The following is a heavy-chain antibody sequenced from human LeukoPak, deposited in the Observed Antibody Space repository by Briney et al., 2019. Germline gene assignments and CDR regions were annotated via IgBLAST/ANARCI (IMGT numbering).Heavy chain of an antibody. V-gene: IGHV3-23*01. CDR3: AKGVYDYIEMGYFDY. J-gene: IGHJ4*02. CDR2: IIASSGST. Sequence: PGGSLRLSCAASGFSISNSAMSWVRQAPGKGLEWVSLIIASSGSTFYADSVKGRFTISRDNSKNALFLQMNGLRAEDTAVYYCAKGVYDYIEMGYFDYWGQGTLVTVSS. CDR1: GFSISNSA. D-gene: IGHD5/OR15-5a*01.